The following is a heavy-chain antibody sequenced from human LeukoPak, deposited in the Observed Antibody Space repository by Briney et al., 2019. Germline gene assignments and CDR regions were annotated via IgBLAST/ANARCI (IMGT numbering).Heavy chain of an antibody. V-gene: IGHV3-15*01. Sequence: PGGSLRLSCAASGFTFSNAWMSWVRQAPGKGLEWVGRIKSKTDGGTTDYAAPVKGRFTISRDDSKNTLYLQMNSLETEDTAMYYCTTDQTPVVWYYGMDVWGQGTTVTASS. J-gene: IGHJ6*02. CDR2: IKSKTDGGTT. CDR3: TTDQTPVVWYYGMDV. D-gene: IGHD2-2*01. CDR1: GFTFSNAW.